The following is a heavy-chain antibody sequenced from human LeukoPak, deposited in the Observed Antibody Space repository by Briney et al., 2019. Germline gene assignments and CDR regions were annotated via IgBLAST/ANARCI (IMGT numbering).Heavy chain of an antibody. CDR3: ARQDYDILTGYRTDAFDI. D-gene: IGHD3-9*01. V-gene: IGHV5-51*01. CDR2: IYPGDSDT. Sequence: GESLKISCKGSGYSFTSYWIGWGRQMPGKGLEWMGIIYPGDSDTRYSPSFQGQVTISADKSISTAYLQWSSLKASDTAMYYCARQDYDILTGYRTDAFDIWGQGTMVTVSS. CDR1: GYSFTSYW. J-gene: IGHJ3*02.